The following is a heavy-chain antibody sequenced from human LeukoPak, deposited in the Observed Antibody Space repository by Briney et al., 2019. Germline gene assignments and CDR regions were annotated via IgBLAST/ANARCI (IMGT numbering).Heavy chain of an antibody. Sequence: SVKVSCKASGGSFSSYASNWVRRAPGQGLEWMGRIIPILGIANYAQKFQGRVTITADKSTSTAYMELSSLRSEDTAVYYCARDPWYYDSSGYHYWYFDLWGRGTLVTVSS. CDR1: GGSFSSYA. J-gene: IGHJ2*01. D-gene: IGHD3-22*01. CDR2: IIPILGIA. CDR3: ARDPWYYDSSGYHYWYFDL. V-gene: IGHV1-69*04.